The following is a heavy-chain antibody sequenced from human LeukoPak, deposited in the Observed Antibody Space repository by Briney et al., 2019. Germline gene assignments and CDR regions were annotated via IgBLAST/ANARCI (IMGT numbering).Heavy chain of an antibody. CDR3: ARHSSGNTY. D-gene: IGHD3-10*01. J-gene: IGHJ4*02. Sequence: SETLSLTCTVSGGPISSSSYYWGWIRQPPGKGLEWIGSIYYSGSTYYNPSLKSRVTISVDTSKNQFSLKLSSVTAADTAVYYCARHSSGNTYWGQGTLVTVSS. CDR1: GGPISSSSYY. CDR2: IYYSGST. V-gene: IGHV4-39*07.